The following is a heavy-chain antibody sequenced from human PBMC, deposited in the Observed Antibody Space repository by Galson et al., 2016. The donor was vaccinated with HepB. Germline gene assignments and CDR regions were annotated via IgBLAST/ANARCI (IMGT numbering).Heavy chain of an antibody. J-gene: IGHJ6*02. V-gene: IGHV1-69*13. CDR1: GGMFSSYA. Sequence: SVKVSCKASGGMFSSYAISWVRQAPGQGLEWMGGIIPMFGTANYAQKFQGRVTITADESTSTAYMELSSLRSEDTAVYYCARDRTYYYDSSGKDGMDVWGQGTTVTVSS. D-gene: IGHD3-22*01. CDR3: ARDRTYYYDSSGKDGMDV. CDR2: IIPMFGTA.